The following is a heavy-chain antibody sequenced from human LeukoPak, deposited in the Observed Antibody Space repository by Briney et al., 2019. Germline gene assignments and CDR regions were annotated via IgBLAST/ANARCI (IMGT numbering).Heavy chain of an antibody. V-gene: IGHV3-30*04. Sequence: GGSLRLSCAASGFTFSSYAMHWVRQAPGKGLEWVAVISYVGNNKYNADSVKGRFTISRDDSKNTLFLQMDSLRTEDTAVYHCAGGGSSGPIDYWGQGTLVTVSS. CDR2: ISYVGNNK. J-gene: IGHJ4*02. CDR1: GFTFSSYA. D-gene: IGHD5-18*01. CDR3: AGGGSSGPIDY.